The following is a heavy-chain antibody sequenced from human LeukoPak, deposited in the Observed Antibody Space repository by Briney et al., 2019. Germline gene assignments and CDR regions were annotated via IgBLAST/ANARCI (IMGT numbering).Heavy chain of an antibody. Sequence: SETLSLTCAVYGGSFSGYYWSWIRQPPGKGLEWIGEINHSGSTNYNPPLKSRVTISVDTSKNQFSLKLSSVTAADTAVYYCARGVRNSSSWSYHFDYWGQGTLVTVSS. CDR1: GGSFSGYY. CDR3: ARGVRNSSSWSYHFDY. CDR2: INHSGST. J-gene: IGHJ4*02. D-gene: IGHD6-13*01. V-gene: IGHV4-34*01.